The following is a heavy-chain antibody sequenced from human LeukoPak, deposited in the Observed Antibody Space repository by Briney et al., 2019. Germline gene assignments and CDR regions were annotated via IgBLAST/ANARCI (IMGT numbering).Heavy chain of an antibody. Sequence: PSETLSLICTVSGGPVIGSYWTWTRQSPGGSLQYIGYIYNTVDVNYSPSLKSRVTISIDMSRHQVSLRLNSVTAADTAIYYCARSRNSDTTGFNATFYIDSWGQGALVTVAS. D-gene: IGHD2-8*02. CDR3: ARSRNSDTTGFNATFYIDS. V-gene: IGHV4-59*02. CDR2: IYNTVDV. J-gene: IGHJ4*02. CDR1: GGPVIGSY.